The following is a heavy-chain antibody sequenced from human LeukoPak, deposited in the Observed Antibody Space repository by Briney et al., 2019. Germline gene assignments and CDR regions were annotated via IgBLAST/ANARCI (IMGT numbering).Heavy chain of an antibody. CDR1: GYTFTGYY. CDR3: ARDLGENGLYYYGMDV. V-gene: IGHV1-2*02. Sequence: VASVKVSCKASGYTFTGYYMHWVRQAPGQGLEWMGWINPNSGGTNYAQKFQGRVTMTRDTSISTAYMELSRLRSDDTAVYYCARDLGENGLYYYGMDVWGQGTTVTVSS. CDR2: INPNSGGT. J-gene: IGHJ6*02. D-gene: IGHD3-16*01.